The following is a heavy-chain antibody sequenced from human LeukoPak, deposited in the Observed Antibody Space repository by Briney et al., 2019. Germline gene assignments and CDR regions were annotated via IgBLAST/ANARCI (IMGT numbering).Heavy chain of an antibody. CDR3: ARVRVMDSYGKKPLYDSSGESDY. Sequence: ASVKVSCKASGYTFTSYYMHWVRQAPGQGLEWMGWINPNSGGTNYAQKFQGWVTMTRDTSISTAYMELSRLRSDDTAVYYCARVRVMDSYGKKPLYDSSGESDYWGQGTLVTVSS. CDR2: INPNSGGT. V-gene: IGHV1-2*04. J-gene: IGHJ4*02. D-gene: IGHD3-22*01. CDR1: GYTFTSYY.